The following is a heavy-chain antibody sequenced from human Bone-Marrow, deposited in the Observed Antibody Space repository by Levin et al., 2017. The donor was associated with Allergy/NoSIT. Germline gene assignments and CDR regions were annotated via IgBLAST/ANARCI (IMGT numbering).Heavy chain of an antibody. D-gene: IGHD1-26*01. J-gene: IGHJ4*02. V-gene: IGHV4-34*01. CDR2: INHSGTT. CDR3: ASSRELLFGS. CDR1: GGSFSAYY. Sequence: SETLSLTCAVYGGSFSAYYWSWIRQPPGKGLEWIGEINHSGTTNYNPSLKSRVTISVDTSKNQFSLRLSSVTAADTAVCYCASSRELLFGSWGQGTLVTVSS.